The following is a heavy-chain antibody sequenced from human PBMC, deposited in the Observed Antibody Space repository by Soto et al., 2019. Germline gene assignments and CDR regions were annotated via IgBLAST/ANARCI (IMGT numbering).Heavy chain of an antibody. V-gene: IGHV3-33*03. CDR2: IWYDGSKK. CDR1: GFTFSSYA. J-gene: IGHJ5*02. CDR3: AKDLGRANTAAAANILDL. D-gene: IGHD6-13*01. Sequence: QVQVVESGGGVVQPGRSLRLSCAASGFTFSSYAMHWVRQAPGKGLEWVAIIWYDGSKKYYADSVEGRFTISRDKSKQTLDLQMDSLRAEDTAVYYRAKDLGRANTAAAANILDLWGQGTLVTVSS.